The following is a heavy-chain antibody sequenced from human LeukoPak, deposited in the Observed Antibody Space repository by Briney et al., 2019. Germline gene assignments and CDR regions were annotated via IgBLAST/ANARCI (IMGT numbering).Heavy chain of an antibody. CDR3: AKGSMAAAGAFDY. Sequence: PGGSLRLSCAASGFTFSSYGMHWVRQAPGKGLEWVAVISYDGSNKYYADSVKGRFTISRDNSKNTLYLQMNSLRAEDTALYYCAKGSMAAAGAFDYWGQGTLVTVSS. CDR2: ISYDGSNK. J-gene: IGHJ4*02. V-gene: IGHV3-30*18. D-gene: IGHD6-13*01. CDR1: GFTFSSYG.